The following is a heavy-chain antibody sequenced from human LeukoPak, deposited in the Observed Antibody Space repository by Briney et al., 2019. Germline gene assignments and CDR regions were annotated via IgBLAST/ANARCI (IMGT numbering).Heavy chain of an antibody. Sequence: SQTLSLTCAISGDSVSSNSVTWNWIRQSPSRGLEWLGRTYYRSKWYNDYAVSVKSRITINPDTSKNQFSLQLNSVTPEDTAVYYCARDDSSGYYFAGPTYYFDYWGQGTLVTVSS. CDR2: TYYRSKWYN. CDR1: GDSVSSNSVT. V-gene: IGHV6-1*01. CDR3: ARDDSSGYYFAGPTYYFDY. J-gene: IGHJ4*02. D-gene: IGHD3-22*01.